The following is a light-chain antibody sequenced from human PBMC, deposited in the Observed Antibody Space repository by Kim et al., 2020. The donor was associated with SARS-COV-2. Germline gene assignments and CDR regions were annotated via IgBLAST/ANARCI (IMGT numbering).Light chain of an antibody. J-gene: IGKJ4*01. CDR2: GAS. V-gene: IGKV3-20*01. CDR1: QSVSSST. Sequence: EIVLTQSPGTLSLSPGEGATLSCRASQSVSSSTLACYQQKPGQAPRLLLYGASSRATDIPDRCSGSGCGADFSLTISRLEPEDFAVYYCQQYDSSSQITFGGGTKVDIK. CDR3: QQYDSSSQIT.